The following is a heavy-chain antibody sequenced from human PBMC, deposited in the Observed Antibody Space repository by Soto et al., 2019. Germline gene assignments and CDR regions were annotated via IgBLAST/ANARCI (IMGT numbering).Heavy chain of an antibody. Sequence: GESLKISCKGSGYSFTSYWIGWVRQMPGKGLEWMGIIYPGDSDTRYSPSFQGQVTISADKSISTAYLQWSSLKASDTAMYYCARLYYGSGSPHYYYYGMDVWGQGTTVTVSS. J-gene: IGHJ6*02. V-gene: IGHV5-51*01. CDR2: IYPGDSDT. D-gene: IGHD3-10*01. CDR3: ARLYYGSGSPHYYYYGMDV. CDR1: GYSFTSYW.